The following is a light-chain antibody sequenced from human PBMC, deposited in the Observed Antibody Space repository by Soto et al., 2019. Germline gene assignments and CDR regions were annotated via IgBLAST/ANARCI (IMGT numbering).Light chain of an antibody. CDR2: SNT. V-gene: IGLV1-44*01. J-gene: IGLJ2*01. CDR3: AAWYDSLNGVV. CDR1: SSNIGSHT. Sequence: QYVLTQPPSASGTTGQTIAISCSGGSSNIGSHTVNWYQQLPVTAPRLLIYSNTQRPSGVPDRFSGSKSGTSASLAISGLQSEYEGDYYCAAWYDSLNGVVFGGGTKLTVL.